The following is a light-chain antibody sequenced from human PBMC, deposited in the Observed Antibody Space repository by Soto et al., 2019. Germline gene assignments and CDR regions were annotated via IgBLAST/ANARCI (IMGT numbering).Light chain of an antibody. J-gene: IGLJ2*01. CDR1: SSDVGGYNY. CDR3: SSYTSSSTLV. CDR2: EVS. V-gene: IGLV2-14*01. Sequence: ALTQPASVSVSPGQSITISCTGTSSDVGGYNYVSWYQQHPGKAPKLMIYEVSNRPSGVSNRFSGSKSGNTASLTISGLQAEDEADYYCSSYTSSSTLVFGGGTKVTVL.